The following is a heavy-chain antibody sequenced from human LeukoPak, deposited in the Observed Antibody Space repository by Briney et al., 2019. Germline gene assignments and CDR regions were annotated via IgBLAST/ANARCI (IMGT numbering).Heavy chain of an antibody. V-gene: IGHV3-30*18. D-gene: IGHD3-22*01. Sequence: GRSLSLSCAASGFTFSSYGMHWVRQAPGKGLEWVAVISYDGSNKYYADSVKGRFTISRDNSKNTLYLQMNSLRAEDTAVYYCAKLNLYYYDSSGYDFFDYWGQGTLVTVSS. CDR2: ISYDGSNK. CDR1: GFTFSSYG. CDR3: AKLNLYYYDSSGYDFFDY. J-gene: IGHJ4*02.